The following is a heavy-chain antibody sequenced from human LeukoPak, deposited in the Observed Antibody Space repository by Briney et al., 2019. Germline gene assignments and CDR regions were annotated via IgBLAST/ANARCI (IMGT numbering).Heavy chain of an antibody. J-gene: IGHJ4*02. CDR1: GYTFTGYY. CDR3: ARVGGAGYSSGWYGY. V-gene: IGHV1-2*02. D-gene: IGHD6-19*01. Sequence: ASVKVSCKASGYTFTGYYLHWVRQAPGQGLEWMGWINPNSGGTNYAQKFQGRVTMTRDTSISTAYMEVSRLRSDDTAVYYCARVGGAGYSSGWYGYWGQGTLVTVSS. CDR2: INPNSGGT.